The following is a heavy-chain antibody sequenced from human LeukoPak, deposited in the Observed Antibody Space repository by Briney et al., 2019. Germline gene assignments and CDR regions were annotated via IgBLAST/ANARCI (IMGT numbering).Heavy chain of an antibody. V-gene: IGHV1-24*01. Sequence: ASVKVSCKVSGYTLTELSMHWVRQAPGKGLEWMGGFDPEDGETIYAQKFQGRVTMTEDTSTDTAYMELSSLRSEDTAVYYCATVELVPPGDTAMEFDYWGQGTLVTVSS. CDR3: ATVELVPPGDTAMEFDY. CDR2: FDPEDGET. J-gene: IGHJ4*02. D-gene: IGHD5-18*01. CDR1: GYTLTELS.